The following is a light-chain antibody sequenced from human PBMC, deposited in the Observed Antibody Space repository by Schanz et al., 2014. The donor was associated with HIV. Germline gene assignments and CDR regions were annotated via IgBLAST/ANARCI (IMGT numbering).Light chain of an antibody. Sequence: DIQLTQSPSFLSASVGDRVTITCRASQGFGSYLAWYQQRPGKAPKLLIYAASTLQSGVPSRFSGTGSGTDFTLTISSLQPGDFATYYCLQYNDDVYTFGQGTKLDIK. CDR2: AAS. J-gene: IGKJ2*01. V-gene: IGKV1-27*01. CDR1: QGFGSY. CDR3: LQYNDDVYT.